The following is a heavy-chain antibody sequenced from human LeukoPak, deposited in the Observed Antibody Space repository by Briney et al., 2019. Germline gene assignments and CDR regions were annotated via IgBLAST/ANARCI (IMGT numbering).Heavy chain of an antibody. CDR3: ARDPRGDYVFDY. CDR2: ISGSGGST. V-gene: IGHV3-23*01. J-gene: IGHJ4*02. Sequence: GGSLRPSCAASGFTFSSYAMSWVRQAPGKGLEWVSAISGSGGSTYYADSVKGRFTISRDNSKNSLYLQMNSLRAEDTAVYYCARDPRGDYVFDYWGQGTLVTVSS. CDR1: GFTFSSYA. D-gene: IGHD4-17*01.